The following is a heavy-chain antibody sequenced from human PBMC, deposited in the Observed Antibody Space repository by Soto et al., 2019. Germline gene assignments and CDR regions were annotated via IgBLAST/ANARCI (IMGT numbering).Heavy chain of an antibody. CDR2: IKCDGSEK. CDR3: NYYYGMDV. J-gene: IGHJ6*02. V-gene: IGHV3-7*03. Sequence: LRLSCAASGFTFSSSWMHWVCQAPEKGLEWVADIKCDGSEKYYVDSVKGRLTISRDNAKNTLYLQMNSLRAEDTAVYYCNYYYGMDVWGQGTTVTVSS. CDR1: GFTFSSSW.